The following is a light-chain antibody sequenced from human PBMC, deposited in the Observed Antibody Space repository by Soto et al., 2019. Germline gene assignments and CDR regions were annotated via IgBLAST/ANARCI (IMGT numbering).Light chain of an antibody. CDR2: GTS. J-gene: IGKJ2*01. CDR3: QHYGSSPPNT. CDR1: ESLGSRY. Sequence: EIMLTQSPGTISLSPGERATVSCRASESLGSRYLAWYQQKPGQAPRLLIYGTSIRATGIPDRFTCSGSGTDFTLTINRLAPEDFAVYFCQHYGSSPPNTFGQGTKLEIK. V-gene: IGKV3-20*01.